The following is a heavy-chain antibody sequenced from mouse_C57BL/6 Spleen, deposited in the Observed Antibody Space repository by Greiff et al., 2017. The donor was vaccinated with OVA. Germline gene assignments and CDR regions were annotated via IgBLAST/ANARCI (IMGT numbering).Heavy chain of an antibody. D-gene: IGHD2-3*01. CDR3: ARWLLPYYFDY. CDR2: IYPGSGNT. V-gene: IGHV1-76*01. CDR1: GYTFTDYY. J-gene: IGHJ2*01. Sequence: QVQLQQSGAELVRPGASVKLSCKASGYTFTDYYINWVKQRPGQGLEWIARIYPGSGNTYYNEKFKGKATLTAEKSSSTAYMQLSSLTSEDSAVYFCARWLLPYYFDYWGQGTTLTVSS.